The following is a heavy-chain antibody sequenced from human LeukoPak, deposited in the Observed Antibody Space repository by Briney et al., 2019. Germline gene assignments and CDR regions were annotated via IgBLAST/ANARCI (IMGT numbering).Heavy chain of an antibody. CDR2: IYYSGST. Sequence: SETLSLTCTVSGGSISSYYWSWIRQPPGKGLEWIGYIYYSGSTNYNPSLKSRVTTSVDTSKNQFSLRLSSVTAADTAVYYCARQTSSGWYSLFDYWGQGTLVTVSS. CDR3: ARQTSSGWYSLFDY. V-gene: IGHV4-59*08. CDR1: GGSISSYY. J-gene: IGHJ4*02. D-gene: IGHD6-19*01.